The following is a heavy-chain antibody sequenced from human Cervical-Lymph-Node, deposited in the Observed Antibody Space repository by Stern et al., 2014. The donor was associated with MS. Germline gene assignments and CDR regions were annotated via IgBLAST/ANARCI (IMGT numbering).Heavy chain of an antibody. J-gene: IGHJ6*02. CDR1: GGSFSSYP. D-gene: IGHD4-17*01. Sequence: QVQLVESGAEVKKPGSSVKVSCKASGGSFSSYPIIWVRQAPGQGLEWMGGIIPIFGPANYAQRFQGRVTITADESTSTAYMELSSLRSEDTAVYYCASPVTLTVGAMDVWGQGTTVTVSS. V-gene: IGHV1-69*01. CDR3: ASPVTLTVGAMDV. CDR2: IIPIFGPA.